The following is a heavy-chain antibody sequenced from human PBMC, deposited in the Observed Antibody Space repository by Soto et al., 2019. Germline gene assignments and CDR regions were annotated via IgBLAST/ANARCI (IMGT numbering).Heavy chain of an antibody. CDR3: ARLWFGESTRDYYYYYGMDV. J-gene: IGHJ6*02. CDR2: INPNSGGT. CDR1: GYSFTGHY. D-gene: IGHD3-10*01. Sequence: ASVKVSCKASGYSFTGHYLEWVRQAPGQGLEWMGRINPNSGGTNYAQKFQGRITMTRDTSIRTAYMELSRLRSDDTAVYYCARLWFGESTRDYYYYYGMDVWGQGTTVTVSS. V-gene: IGHV1-2*06.